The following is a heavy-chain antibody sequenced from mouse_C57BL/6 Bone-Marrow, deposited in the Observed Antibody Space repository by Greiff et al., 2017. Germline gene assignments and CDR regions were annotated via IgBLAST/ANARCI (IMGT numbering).Heavy chain of an antibody. D-gene: IGHD4-1*01. CDR2: ISNLAYSI. V-gene: IGHV5-15*04. J-gene: IGHJ4*01. CDR1: GFTFSDYG. Sequence: EVMLVESGGGLVQPGGSLKLSCAASGFTFSDYGMAWVRQAPRKGPEWVAFISNLAYSIYYADTVTGRFTISRENAKNTLYLEVSSLRSEDTAMYYCARHRTGYYAMDYWGQGTSVTVSS. CDR3: ARHRTGYYAMDY.